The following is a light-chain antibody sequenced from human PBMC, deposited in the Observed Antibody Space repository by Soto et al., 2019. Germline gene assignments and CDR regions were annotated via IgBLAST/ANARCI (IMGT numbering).Light chain of an antibody. CDR2: GAS. V-gene: IGKV3-20*01. Sequence: EIVLTQSPGTLSLSPGDRATLSCRASQTVSSSYLSWYQHKPGQAPRLLIYGASSSDTGIPDRFSGSWSGTDFTLTISRLEPEDRAVYYGHQHCSYRYTFGQGTKLEIK. CDR1: QTVSSSY. J-gene: IGKJ2*01. CDR3: HQHCSYRYT.